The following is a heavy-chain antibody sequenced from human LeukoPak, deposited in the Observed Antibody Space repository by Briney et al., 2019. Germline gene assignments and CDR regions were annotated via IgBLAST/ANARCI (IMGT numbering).Heavy chain of an antibody. V-gene: IGHV3-21*04. Sequence: PGGSLRLSCAASGFTFITYGMHWVRQAPGKGLEWVSAISSSSTFIYYADSMKGRFTISRDNAENSLYLQMNSLRAEDTAVYYCARDQYSRSSFDYLYHFMDVWGKGTTVTVSS. J-gene: IGHJ6*03. CDR3: ARDQYSRSSFDYLYHFMDV. CDR2: ISSSSTFI. CDR1: GFTFITYG. D-gene: IGHD6-6*01.